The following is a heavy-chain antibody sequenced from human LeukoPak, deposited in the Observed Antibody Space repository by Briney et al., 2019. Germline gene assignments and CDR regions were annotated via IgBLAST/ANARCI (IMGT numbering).Heavy chain of an antibody. Sequence: GASVKVSCKASGYTFIGHYMHWVRQAPGQGLEWMGWINPNSGGTNYAQKFQGRVTMTRDTSISTAYMELSRLRSDDTAVYYCATTNYYDSSGRLFYWGQGTLVTVSS. CDR2: INPNSGGT. V-gene: IGHV1-2*02. CDR3: ATTNYYDSSGRLFY. J-gene: IGHJ4*02. D-gene: IGHD3-22*01. CDR1: GYTFIGHY.